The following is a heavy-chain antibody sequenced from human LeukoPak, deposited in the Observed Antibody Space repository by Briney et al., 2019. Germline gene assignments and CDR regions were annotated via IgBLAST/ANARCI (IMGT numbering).Heavy chain of an antibody. D-gene: IGHD4-23*01. CDR3: ARDGGGNSGVIDY. J-gene: IGHJ4*02. V-gene: IGHV3-7*01. CDR2: IKQDGSEK. Sequence: GGSLRLSCAASGFTFSYYWMSWGRQAPGKGLEWVANIKQDGSEKYYVDSVKGRFTISGDNAKNSLYLQMISLRAEDTAVYYCARDGGGNSGVIDYWGQGTLVTVSS. CDR1: GFTFSYYW.